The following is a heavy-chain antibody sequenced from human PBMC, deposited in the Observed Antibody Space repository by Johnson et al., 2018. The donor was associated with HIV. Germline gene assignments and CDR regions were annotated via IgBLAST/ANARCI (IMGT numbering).Heavy chain of an antibody. CDR2: ISTSGDTT. D-gene: IGHD3-9*01. Sequence: QVLLVESGGGLVQPGGSLRLSCAASGFTVSSNYMSWVRQAPGKGLEWVSYISTSGDTTYYADSVKGRFTISRDTAENSLYLQMNSLRVEDTAVYYCAKDRNYDILSIWGQGTMVTVSS. V-gene: IGHV3-11*04. CDR1: GFTVSSNY. J-gene: IGHJ3*02. CDR3: AKDRNYDILSI.